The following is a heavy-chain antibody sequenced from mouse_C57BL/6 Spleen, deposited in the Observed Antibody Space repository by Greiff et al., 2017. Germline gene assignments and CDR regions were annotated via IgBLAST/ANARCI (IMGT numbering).Heavy chain of an antibody. J-gene: IGHJ4*01. V-gene: IGHV1-80*01. CDR3: ARGVYDCFAMDY. D-gene: IGHD2-3*01. CDR1: GYAFSSYW. Sequence: QVQLQQSGAELVKPGASVKISCKASGYAFSSYWMNWVKQRPGKGLEWIGQIYPGDGDTNYNGKFKGKATLTADKSSRTAYMQLSSLTSEDSAVYFSARGVYDCFAMDYWGQGTSVTVSS. CDR2: IYPGDGDT.